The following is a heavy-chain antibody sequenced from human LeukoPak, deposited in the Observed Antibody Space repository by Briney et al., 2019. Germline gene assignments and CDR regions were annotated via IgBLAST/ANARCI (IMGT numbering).Heavy chain of an antibody. D-gene: IGHD5-12*01. CDR2: ISGSGGST. CDR3: ASSRGGYDMDYFDY. Sequence: QPGGSLILSCVASGFTFSSYAMSWVRQAPGKGLEWVSAISGSGGSTYYADSVKGRFTISRDNSKNTLYLQMNSLRAEDTAVYYCASSRGGYDMDYFDYWGQGTLVTVSS. CDR1: GFTFSSYA. V-gene: IGHV3-23*01. J-gene: IGHJ4*02.